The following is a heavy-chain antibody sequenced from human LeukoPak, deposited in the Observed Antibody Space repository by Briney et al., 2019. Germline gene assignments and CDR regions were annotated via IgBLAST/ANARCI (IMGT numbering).Heavy chain of an antibody. J-gene: IGHJ5*02. CDR1: GYSSTNYG. V-gene: IGHV1-18*01. CDR3: ARDVGITVADSFDP. Sequence: ASVTVSCKASGYSSTNYGISWVRQAPGQGLEWMGWIHIYRGNTNYAQKFQGRVTMTTDTSTSTVYMEVRGLRSDDTAMYYCARDVGITVADSFDPWGQGTLVTVSS. CDR2: IHIYRGNT. D-gene: IGHD6-13*01.